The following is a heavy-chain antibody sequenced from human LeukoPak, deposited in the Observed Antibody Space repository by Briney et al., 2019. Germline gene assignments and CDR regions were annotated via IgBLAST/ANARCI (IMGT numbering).Heavy chain of an antibody. CDR2: ISGSGGST. D-gene: IGHD4-17*01. CDR3: AKDWVRLPS. V-gene: IGHV3-23*01. J-gene: IGHJ5*02. CDR1: GFTFSSYG. Sequence: PGGSLRLSCAASGFTFSSYGMHWVRQAPGKGLEWVSAISGSGGSTYYADSVKGRFTISRDNSKNTLYLQMNSLRAEDTAVYCCAKDWVRLPSWGQGTLVTVSS.